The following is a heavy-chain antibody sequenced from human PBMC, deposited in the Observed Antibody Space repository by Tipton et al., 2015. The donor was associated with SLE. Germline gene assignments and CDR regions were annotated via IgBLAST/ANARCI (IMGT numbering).Heavy chain of an antibody. J-gene: IGHJ4*02. CDR2: ISSSSTYI. CDR3: ARVSSGWFCDY. Sequence: SLRLSCTASGFTFIDHYMDWVRQSPGKGLEWVSSISSSSTYIYYADSVKGRFTISRDNSKNSLYLQMNSLRAEDTALYYCARVSSGWFCDYWGQGTLVTVSS. CDR1: GFTFIDHY. D-gene: IGHD6-19*01. V-gene: IGHV3-21*04.